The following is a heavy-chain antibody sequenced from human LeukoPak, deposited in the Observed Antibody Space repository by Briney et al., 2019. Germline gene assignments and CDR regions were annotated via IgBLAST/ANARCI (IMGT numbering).Heavy chain of an antibody. D-gene: IGHD3-3*01. Sequence: PGGSLRLSCAASGFTFSSYEMNWVRQAPGKGLEWVSAINDDTPYYTDSVKGRFTVSRDNSKDTLYLHLNSLRAEDTAIYYCAKEHDLWHKEGNWFDTWGQGVLVTVSS. CDR2: INDDTP. J-gene: IGHJ5*02. CDR1: GFTFSSYE. CDR3: AKEHDLWHKEGNWFDT. V-gene: IGHV3-23*01.